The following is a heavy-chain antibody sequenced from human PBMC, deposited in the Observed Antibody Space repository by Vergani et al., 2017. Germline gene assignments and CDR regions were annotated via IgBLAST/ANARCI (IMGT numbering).Heavy chain of an antibody. V-gene: IGHV3-48*03. Sequence: EVQLVESGGGLVQPGGSLRLSCAASGFTFSSYEMNWVRQAPGKGLEWVSYISSSGSTIYYADSVKGRFTISRDNAKNSLYLQMNSLRAEDTAVYYCASRAGWGYCGGDCQDYWGQGTLVTVSS. CDR3: ASRAGWGYCGGDCQDY. J-gene: IGHJ4*02. CDR1: GFTFSSYE. CDR2: ISSSGSTI. D-gene: IGHD2-21*02.